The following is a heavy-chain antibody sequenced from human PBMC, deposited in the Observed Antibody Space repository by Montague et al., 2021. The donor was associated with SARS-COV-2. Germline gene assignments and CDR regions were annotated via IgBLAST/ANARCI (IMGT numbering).Heavy chain of an antibody. V-gene: IGHV6-1*01. Sequence: CAISGDSVAGNSAAWSWVKQSPSSDLEWLGGTYYRSKWYNDYAVSVKSRITINPDTSKNQSSLQLNSVTPEDTAVYYCARDDPYCTNGVCYTGNWFDPWGQGTLVTVSS. J-gene: IGHJ5*02. CDR3: ARDDPYCTNGVCYTGNWFDP. D-gene: IGHD2-8*01. CDR1: GDSVAGNSAA. CDR2: TYYRSKWYN.